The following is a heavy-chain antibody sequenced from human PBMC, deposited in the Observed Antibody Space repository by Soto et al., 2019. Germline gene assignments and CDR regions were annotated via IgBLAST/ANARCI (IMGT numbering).Heavy chain of an antibody. Sequence: GGSLRLSCAASGFTFSSYAMHWVRQAPGKGLEWVAVISYDGSNKYYADSVKGRFTISRDNSKNTLYLQMNSLRAEDTAVYYCARDFQRIITMIVVVTPDYWGQGTLVTVPS. CDR1: GFTFSSYA. CDR2: ISYDGSNK. V-gene: IGHV3-30-3*01. J-gene: IGHJ4*02. D-gene: IGHD3-22*01. CDR3: ARDFQRIITMIVVVTPDY.